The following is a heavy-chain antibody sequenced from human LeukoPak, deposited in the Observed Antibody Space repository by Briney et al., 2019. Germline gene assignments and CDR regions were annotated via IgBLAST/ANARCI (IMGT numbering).Heavy chain of an antibody. V-gene: IGHV4-34*01. CDR1: GGSFSGYY. J-gene: IGHJ4*02. D-gene: IGHD4-23*01. Sequence: SETLSLTCAVYGGSFSGYYWSWIRQPPGKGLEWIGEINHSGSTNYNPSLKSRVTISVDTSKNQFSLKLSSVTAADTAVYYCARTDYGGNSGSDYWGQGTLVTVSS. CDR3: ARTDYGGNSGSDY. CDR2: INHSGST.